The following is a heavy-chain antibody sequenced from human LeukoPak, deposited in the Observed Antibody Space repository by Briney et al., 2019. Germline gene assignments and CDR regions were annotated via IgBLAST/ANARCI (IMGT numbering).Heavy chain of an antibody. Sequence: SETLSLTYTVSGYSINSGYYWGWIRQPPGKGLEWIAIIYHSGSTYYNPSLKSRVTMSVDTSKNQFSLKLSSVTAADTAVYYCAREFRGYYGSGSYHVPGIDAFDIWGQGTMVTVSS. V-gene: IGHV4-38-2*02. J-gene: IGHJ3*02. CDR3: AREFRGYYGSGSYHVPGIDAFDI. CDR2: IYHSGST. CDR1: GYSINSGYY. D-gene: IGHD3-10*01.